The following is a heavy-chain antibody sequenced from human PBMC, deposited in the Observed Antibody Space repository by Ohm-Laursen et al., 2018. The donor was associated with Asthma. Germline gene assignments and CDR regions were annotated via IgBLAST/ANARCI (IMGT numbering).Heavy chain of an antibody. V-gene: IGHV3-30-3*01. CDR3: ARARNYDSSGYPLTDY. CDR2: ISYDGSNK. J-gene: IGHJ4*02. D-gene: IGHD3-22*01. CDR1: GFTFSSYA. Sequence: SLRLSCAASGFTFSSYAMHWVRQAPGKGLEWVAVISYDGSNKYYADSVKGRFTISRDNSKNTLYLQMNSLRAEDTAVYYCARARNYDSSGYPLTDYWGQGTLVTVSS.